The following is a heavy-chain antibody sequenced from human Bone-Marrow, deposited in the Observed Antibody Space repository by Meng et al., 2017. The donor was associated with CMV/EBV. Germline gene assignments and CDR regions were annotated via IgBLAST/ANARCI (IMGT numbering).Heavy chain of an antibody. J-gene: IGHJ3*02. CDR1: GFTFSSYW. D-gene: IGHD3-22*01. V-gene: IGHV3-7*01. CDR2: IKQDGSEK. CDR3: ARAPPYYYDSSGYYLTGDAFDI. Sequence: GESLKISCAASGFTFSSYWMSWVRQAPGKGLEWVANIKQDGSEKYYVDSVKGRFTISRDNAKNSLYLQMNRLRAEDTAVYYCARAPPYYYDSSGYYLTGDAFDIWGQGTMVTVSS.